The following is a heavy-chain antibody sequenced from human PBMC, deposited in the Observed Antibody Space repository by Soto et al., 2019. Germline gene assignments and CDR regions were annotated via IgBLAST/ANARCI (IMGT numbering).Heavy chain of an antibody. V-gene: IGHV4-59*01. Sequence: SETLSLTCTVSGGSISSYYWSWIRQPPGKGLEWIGYIYYSGSTNYNPSLKSRVTISVDTSKNQFSLKLSSVTAADTAVYYCARSYDSSGYVLDYWGQGTLVTVSS. CDR1: GGSISSYY. D-gene: IGHD3-22*01. CDR2: IYYSGST. J-gene: IGHJ4*02. CDR3: ARSYDSSGYVLDY.